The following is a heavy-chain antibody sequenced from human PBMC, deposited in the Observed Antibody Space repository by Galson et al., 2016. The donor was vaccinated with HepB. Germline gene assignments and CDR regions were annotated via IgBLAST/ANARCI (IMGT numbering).Heavy chain of an antibody. Sequence: ETLSLTCAVSGGSISSSHWWSWVRQPPGKGLEWIGEIYPSGSTNYNPSPGGRVSISLDKSENHFSLMMTSVTAADTAVYYCARQDLWSIEYWGQGTLVTVSS. D-gene: IGHD2-21*01. J-gene: IGHJ4*02. CDR1: GGSISSSHW. CDR3: ARQDLWSIEY. V-gene: IGHV4-4*02. CDR2: IYPSGST.